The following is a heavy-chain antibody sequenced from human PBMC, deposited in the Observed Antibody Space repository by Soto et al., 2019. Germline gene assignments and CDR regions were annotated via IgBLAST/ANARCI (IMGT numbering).Heavy chain of an antibody. CDR3: ARDPAYYDILTGYYTKGLNY. CDR1: GFTFSNYV. V-gene: IGHV3-30-3*01. J-gene: IGHJ4*02. CDR2: ISYDGSNE. Sequence: LRLSCAASGFTFSNYVMHWVRQAPGKGLEWVAVISYDGSNEYYADSVKGRFTISRDNSKNTLYLQMNSLRAEDTAVYYCARDPAYYDILTGYYTKGLNYWGQGTLVTVSS. D-gene: IGHD3-9*01.